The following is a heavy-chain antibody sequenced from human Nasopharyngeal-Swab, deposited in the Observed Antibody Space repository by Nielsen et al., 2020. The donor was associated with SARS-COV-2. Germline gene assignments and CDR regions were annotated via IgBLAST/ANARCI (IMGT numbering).Heavy chain of an antibody. CDR3: ARHPYYDSSGYSPLYFDY. J-gene: IGHJ4*02. D-gene: IGHD3-22*01. Sequence: WIRQPPGKGLEWMGRIDPSDSYTNYSPSFQGHVTISADKSISTAYLQWSSLKASDTAMYYCARHPYYDSSGYSPLYFDYWGQGTPVTVSS. V-gene: IGHV5-10-1*01. CDR2: IDPSDSYT.